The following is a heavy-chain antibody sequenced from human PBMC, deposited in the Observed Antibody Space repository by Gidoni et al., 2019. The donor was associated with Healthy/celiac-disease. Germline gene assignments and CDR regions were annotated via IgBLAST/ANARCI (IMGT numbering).Heavy chain of an antibody. CDR2: ISYDGCNK. CDR1: GFTFSSYA. CDR3: AMPPDCSGGSCYSGGWFFDL. D-gene: IGHD2-15*01. J-gene: IGHJ2*01. Sequence: QVQLVESGGGVVQPGRSLRLSCAASGFTFSSYAMHWVRLASGKGLEWVAVISYDGCNKSSSDSVQGRFTISRDNSKNTLYLQMTSLRAEYTAVYYCAMPPDCSGGSCYSGGWFFDLWGRGTLVTFAS. V-gene: IGHV3-30*01.